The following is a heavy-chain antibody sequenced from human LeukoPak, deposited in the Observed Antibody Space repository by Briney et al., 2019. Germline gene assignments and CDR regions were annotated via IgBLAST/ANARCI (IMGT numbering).Heavy chain of an antibody. CDR3: ARDDSSGYYYSFDY. J-gene: IGHJ4*02. Sequence: GASVKVSCKASGYTFTGYYMHWVRQAPGQGLEWMGWINPNSGGTNYAQKFRGRVTMTRDTSISTAYMELSRLRSDDTAVYYCARDDSSGYYYSFDYWGQGTLVTVSS. D-gene: IGHD3-22*01. CDR1: GYTFTGYY. CDR2: INPNSGGT. V-gene: IGHV1-2*02.